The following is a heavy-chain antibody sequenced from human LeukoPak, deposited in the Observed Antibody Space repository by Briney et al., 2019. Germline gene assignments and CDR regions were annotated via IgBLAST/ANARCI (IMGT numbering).Heavy chain of an antibody. CDR3: ARQIDSSSWYGFDP. CDR2: IFYTGST. D-gene: IGHD6-13*01. J-gene: IGHJ5*02. CDR1: GGSVSSGNYF. V-gene: IGHV4-61*01. Sequence: SETLSLTCTVSGGSVSSGNYFWTWIRQPPGKGLEWLGYIFYTGSTNYNPSLKSRVTISLDTTKNQFSLKLSSVTAADTAVYYCARQIDSSSWYGFDPWGQGTLVTVSS.